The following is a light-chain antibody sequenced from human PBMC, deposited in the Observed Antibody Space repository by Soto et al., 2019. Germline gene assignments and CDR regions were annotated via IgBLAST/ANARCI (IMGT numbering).Light chain of an antibody. CDR2: SSN. CDR3: ATWDASLNGPV. J-gene: IGLJ3*02. Sequence: QSVLTQPPSASGTPGQRVTISCSGSNSNIGGNSVNWYQLLPGAAPKLLIYSSNQRPSGVPDRFSGSKSGTSASLVISGLQSEDEADYYCATWDASLNGPVFGGGTKLTVL. V-gene: IGLV1-44*01. CDR1: NSNIGGNS.